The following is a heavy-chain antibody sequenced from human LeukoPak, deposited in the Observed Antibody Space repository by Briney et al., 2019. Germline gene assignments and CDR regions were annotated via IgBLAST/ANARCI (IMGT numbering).Heavy chain of an antibody. CDR1: GFTFSSYG. CDR2: IRYDGSNK. D-gene: IGHD2-2*01. CDR3: AKDNAWYDYYYYMDV. Sequence: PGGSLRLSYAASGFTFSSYGMHWVRQAPGKGLEWVAFIRYDGSNKYYADSVKGRFTISRDNSKNALYLQMNSLRAEDTAVYYCAKDNAWYDYYYYMDVWGKGTTVTISS. J-gene: IGHJ6*03. V-gene: IGHV3-30*02.